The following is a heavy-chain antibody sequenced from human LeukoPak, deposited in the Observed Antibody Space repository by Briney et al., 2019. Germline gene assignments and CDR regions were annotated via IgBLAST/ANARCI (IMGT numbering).Heavy chain of an antibody. CDR2: INPNSGGV. CDR3: ARDNDGYTIDY. CDR1: GYTFTGYY. D-gene: IGHD5-24*01. V-gene: IGHV1-2*02. J-gene: IGHJ4*02. Sequence: ASVKVSCKASGYTFTGYYMHWVRQAPGQGLEWMGWINPNSGGVNYAQKFQGRVATTRDTSISTAYMELRRLRSEDTAVYYCARDNDGYTIDYWGQGTLVTVSS.